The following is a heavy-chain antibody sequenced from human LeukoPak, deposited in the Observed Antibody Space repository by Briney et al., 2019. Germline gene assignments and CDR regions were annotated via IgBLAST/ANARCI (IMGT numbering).Heavy chain of an antibody. CDR3: TGGGDDEGPNYFDY. Sequence: ASVKVSCKASGYTFIDYYMHWVRQAPGHGLEWLGWINLNSGSTHYVQKFQGRVTMTRDTSISTAHMELDGLRYDDTAVYYCTGGGDDEGPNYFDYWGQGTLVTVSS. D-gene: IGHD3-16*01. J-gene: IGHJ4*02. V-gene: IGHV1-2*02. CDR1: GYTFIDYY. CDR2: INLNSGST.